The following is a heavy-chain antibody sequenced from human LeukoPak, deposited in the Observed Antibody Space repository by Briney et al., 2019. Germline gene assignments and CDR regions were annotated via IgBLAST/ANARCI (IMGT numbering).Heavy chain of an antibody. CDR1: GGSITSYY. V-gene: IGHV4-4*07. CDR2: IYTTGTT. J-gene: IGHJ3*02. CDR3: AGRPVYQLLLGDAFDI. Sequence: SETLSLTCTVSGGSITSYYWSWIRQPAGKGLEWIGRIYTTGTTNYNPSLKSRVTMSVDTSKNQFSLKLSSVTAADTAVYYCAGRPVYQLLLGDAFDIWGQGTMVTVSS. D-gene: IGHD2-2*01.